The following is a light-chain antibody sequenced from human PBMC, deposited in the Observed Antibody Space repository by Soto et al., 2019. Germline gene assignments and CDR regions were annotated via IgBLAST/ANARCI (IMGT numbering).Light chain of an antibody. V-gene: IGKV3-11*01. CDR3: QQRINWPLT. CDR1: QSVSSF. Sequence: EIVLTQSPATLSLSPGERATLSCRASQSVSSFLAWYQQKPGQALRLLIYDASNRATGIPTRFSGSGSGTDFTLTISSLEPEDFAVYYCQQRINWPLTFGGGTKVEIK. J-gene: IGKJ4*01. CDR2: DAS.